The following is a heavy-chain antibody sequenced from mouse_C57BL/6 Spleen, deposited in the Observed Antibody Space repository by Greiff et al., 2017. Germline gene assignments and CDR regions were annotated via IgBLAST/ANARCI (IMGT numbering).Heavy chain of an antibody. CDR3: ASETTVVNY. Sequence: QVQLQQSGPELVKPGASVKISCKASGYAFSSSWMNWVKQRPGKGLEWIGRIYPGDGDTNYNGKFKGKATLTADKSSSTAYMQLSSLTSEDSAVYFWASETTVVNYWGQGTTLTVSS. CDR1: GYAFSSSW. V-gene: IGHV1-82*01. CDR2: IYPGDGDT. J-gene: IGHJ2*01. D-gene: IGHD1-1*01.